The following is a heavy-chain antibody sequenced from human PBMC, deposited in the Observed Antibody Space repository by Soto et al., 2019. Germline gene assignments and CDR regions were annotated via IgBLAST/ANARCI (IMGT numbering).Heavy chain of an antibody. D-gene: IGHD2-21*01. J-gene: IGHJ3*02. CDR2: INGDGSST. Sequence: EVQLVESGGGLVQPGGSLRLSCAASGFTFTSYWMHWVRQAPGKGLVWVSRINGDGSSTIYADSVKGRFTVSRDNAKNKLYLQMNSLRAEDTAVYYCARGGGDHAFDIWGQGTMVTVSS. V-gene: IGHV3-74*01. CDR3: ARGGGDHAFDI. CDR1: GFTFTSYW.